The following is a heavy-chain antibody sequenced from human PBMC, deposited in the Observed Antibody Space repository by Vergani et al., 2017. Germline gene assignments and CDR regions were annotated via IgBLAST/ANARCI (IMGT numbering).Heavy chain of an antibody. Sequence: QVQLQQWGAGLLKPSETLSLTCAVYGGSFSGYYWSWIRQPPGKGLEWIGEINHSGSTNYNPSLKSGVTITVDTSKNRFSLKLSAVTAADTAVYYCAKNKRWNYYGSGSYFDYWGQGTLVTVSS. J-gene: IGHJ4*02. CDR2: INHSGST. D-gene: IGHD3-10*01. CDR1: GGSFSGYY. CDR3: AKNKRWNYYGSGSYFDY. V-gene: IGHV4-34*01.